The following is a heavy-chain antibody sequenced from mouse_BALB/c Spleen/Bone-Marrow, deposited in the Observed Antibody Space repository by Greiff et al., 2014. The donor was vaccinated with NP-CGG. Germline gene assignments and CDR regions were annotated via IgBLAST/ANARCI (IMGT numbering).Heavy chain of an antibody. CDR2: INPGSGGA. CDR1: GYAFTNYL. Sequence: QVQLQQPGAELVRPGTAVNVSCKASGYAFTNYLIEWVKQRPGQGLEWIGVINPGSGGANYNEKFKGKATLTADKSSSTAYMQPSSLTSDDSAVYFCARFGRYYFDYWGQGTTLTVSS. V-gene: IGHV1-54*01. CDR3: ARFGRYYFDY. J-gene: IGHJ2*01.